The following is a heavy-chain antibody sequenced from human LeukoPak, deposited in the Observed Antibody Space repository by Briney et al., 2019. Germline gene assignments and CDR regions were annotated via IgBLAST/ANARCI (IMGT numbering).Heavy chain of an antibody. V-gene: IGHV3-48*03. J-gene: IGHJ4*02. CDR3: ARDPPSGTFDY. D-gene: IGHD1-26*01. CDR1: GFTFSSYE. Sequence: PGGSLRLSCAASGFTFSSYEMNWVRQAPGKGLEWVSYISSSGYTIYYAHSVKGRFTISRDNAKNSMYLQMNSLRAEDTAVYYCARDPPSGTFDYWGQGTLVTVSS. CDR2: ISSSGYTI.